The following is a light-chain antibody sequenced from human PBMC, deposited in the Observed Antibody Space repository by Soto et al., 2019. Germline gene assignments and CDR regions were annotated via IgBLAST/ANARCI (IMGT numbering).Light chain of an antibody. V-gene: IGLV1-47*01. J-gene: IGLJ2*01. Sequence: QSVLTQPPSASGTPGQRFTISCSGSSSNIGRNYVSWYQHLPGTAPKLLIYRNNQRPSGVPDRFSGSKSGTSASLAISGLRSEDEADYYCATWDDSLSDVIFGGGTKLTVL. CDR1: SSNIGRNY. CDR3: ATWDDSLSDVI. CDR2: RNN.